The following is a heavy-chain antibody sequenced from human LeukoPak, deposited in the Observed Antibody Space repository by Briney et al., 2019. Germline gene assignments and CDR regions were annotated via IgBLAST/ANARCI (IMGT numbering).Heavy chain of an antibody. J-gene: IGHJ4*02. Sequence: GGSLRLSCAASGFTFSTYSMNWVRQAPGKGLEWVSSISSTSSYIYYAGSVKGRFTISRDNAQKSLYLQMNSLRAEDTAVYYCARVGYSSGWYFDYWGQGTLVTVSS. CDR2: ISSTSSYI. CDR3: ARVGYSSGWYFDY. CDR1: GFTFSTYS. V-gene: IGHV3-21*01. D-gene: IGHD6-19*01.